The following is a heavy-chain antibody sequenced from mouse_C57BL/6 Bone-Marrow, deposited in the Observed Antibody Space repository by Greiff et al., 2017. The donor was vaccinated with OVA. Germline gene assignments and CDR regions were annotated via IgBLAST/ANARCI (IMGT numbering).Heavy chain of an antibody. V-gene: IGHV5-6*01. CDR3: ARHERSGYPFAY. D-gene: IGHD2-2*01. CDR2: ISSGGSYT. Sequence: VKLVESGGDLVKPGGSLKLSCAASGFTFSSYGMSWVRQTPDKRLEWVATISSGGSYTYYPDSVKGRFTISRDNAKNTLYLQMSSLKSEDTAMYYCARHERSGYPFAYWGQGTLVTVSA. CDR1: GFTFSSYG. J-gene: IGHJ3*01.